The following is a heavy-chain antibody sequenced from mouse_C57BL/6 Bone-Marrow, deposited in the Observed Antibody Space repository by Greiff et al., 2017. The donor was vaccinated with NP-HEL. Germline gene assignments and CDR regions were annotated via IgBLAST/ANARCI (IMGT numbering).Heavy chain of an antibody. CDR1: GYSITSDY. J-gene: IGHJ2*01. V-gene: IGHV3-8*01. D-gene: IGHD2-2*01. Sequence: EVQLQESGPGLAKPSQTLSLTCSVTGYSITSDYWNWVRKFPGNKLEYIGYISYSGGTSYNPSLNSRIAITRDTSKTQYYLQLNSVTTEDTATYYCARFQWLKDYFDYWGKGTTLTVSS. CDR3: ARFQWLKDYFDY. CDR2: ISYSGGT.